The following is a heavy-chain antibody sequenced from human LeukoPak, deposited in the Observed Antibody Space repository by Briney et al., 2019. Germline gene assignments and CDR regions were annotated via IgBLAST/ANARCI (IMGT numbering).Heavy chain of an antibody. CDR2: ISWNSGTI. Sequence: PGRSVRLSCAASGFTFDNCAMHWVRQGRGNGLELVLGISWNSGTIVYADSVKGRFTISRDNAKNLLYLQMNSLRVDDTALYYCVRDAREFRTDGPWLDFWGLGTVVTVS. J-gene: IGHJ4*02. CDR1: GFTFDNCA. CDR3: VRDAREFRTDGPWLDF. D-gene: IGHD3-10*01. V-gene: IGHV3-9*01.